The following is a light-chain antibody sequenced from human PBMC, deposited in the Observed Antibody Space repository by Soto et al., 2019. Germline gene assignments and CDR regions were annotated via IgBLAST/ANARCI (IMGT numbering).Light chain of an antibody. CDR2: GAA. CDR3: QQYNNWPGT. J-gene: IGKJ1*01. V-gene: IGKV3-15*01. CDR1: ESISNN. Sequence: EIVMTQSPATLSVSPGERATLSCRAGESISNNLAWYQQKPGQAPRLLIYGAATRAAGIPARFSGRGSGIEFTLTISSLQSEDFGVYYCQQYNNWPGTFGQGTKVEIK.